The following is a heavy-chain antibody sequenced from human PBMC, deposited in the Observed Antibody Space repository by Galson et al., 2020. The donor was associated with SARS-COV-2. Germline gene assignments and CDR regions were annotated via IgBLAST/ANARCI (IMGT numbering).Heavy chain of an antibody. V-gene: IGHV1-2*04. D-gene: IGHD2-15*01. CDR3: ARAGILEGGEWWPCYMDV. CDR1: GYTFTGYY. CDR2: INPNSGGT. J-gene: IGHJ6*03. Sequence: ASVKVSCKASGYTFTGYYMHWVRQAPGQGLEWMGWINPNSGGTYYAQKFQGWVTMTRDTSMNTAYMELNRLRSDDTAVYYCARAGILEGGEWWPCYMDVWGKGTTVTVSS.